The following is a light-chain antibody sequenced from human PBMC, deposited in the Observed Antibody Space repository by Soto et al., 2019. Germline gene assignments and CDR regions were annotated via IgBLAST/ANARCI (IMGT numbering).Light chain of an antibody. CDR2: AAS. CDR1: QSISSY. CDR3: QQSYSTPWT. J-gene: IGKJ1*01. V-gene: IGKV1-39*01. Sequence: DIPMTQSPSSLSASVGDRVTITCRASQSISSYLNWYQQKPGKAPKLLIYAASSLQSGVPSRFSGSGSGTDFILTINSLQPEDFATYYCQQSYSTPWTFGQGTKVEIK.